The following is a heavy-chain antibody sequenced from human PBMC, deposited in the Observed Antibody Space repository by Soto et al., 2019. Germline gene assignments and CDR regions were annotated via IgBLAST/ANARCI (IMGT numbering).Heavy chain of an antibody. V-gene: IGHV3-23*01. CDR2: ISGSGGST. Sequence: GGSLRLSCAASGFTFSSYAMSWVRQAPGKGLEWVSAISGSGGSTYYADSVKGRFTISRDNSKNMLYLQMNTLRAEDSAFYYFVKNYEMLTVSFDIWGQGTMVTVSS. J-gene: IGHJ3*02. CDR3: VKNYEMLTVSFDI. D-gene: IGHD3-16*01. CDR1: GFTFSSYA.